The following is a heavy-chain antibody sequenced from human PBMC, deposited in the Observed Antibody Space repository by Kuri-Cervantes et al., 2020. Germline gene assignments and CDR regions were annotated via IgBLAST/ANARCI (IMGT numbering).Heavy chain of an antibody. CDR2: ISYDGSNK. CDR1: GFTFSSYG. D-gene: IGHD1-26*01. J-gene: IGHJ3*02. V-gene: IGHV3-30*18. Sequence: GESLKISCAASGFTFSSYGMHWVRQAPGKGLEWVAVISYDGSNKYYAYSVKGRFTISRDNSKNTLYLQMNSLRAEDTAVYYCAKVQVGATLWDAFDIWGQGTMVTVSS. CDR3: AKVQVGATLWDAFDI.